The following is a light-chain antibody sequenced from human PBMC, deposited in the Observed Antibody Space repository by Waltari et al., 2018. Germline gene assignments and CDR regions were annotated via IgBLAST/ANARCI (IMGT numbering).Light chain of an antibody. CDR3: SSYTTSDVVV. CDR1: NSDVGTSNY. V-gene: IGLV2-14*01. Sequence: QSALTQPASVSGSPGQSITISCTGRNSDVGTSNYASWYQQYPGKAPKLVIHEVSSRPSGTSYRFSSSKSGNTASLTISGLQAEDEADYYCSSYTTSDVVVFGGGTKVTVL. J-gene: IGLJ2*01. CDR2: EVS.